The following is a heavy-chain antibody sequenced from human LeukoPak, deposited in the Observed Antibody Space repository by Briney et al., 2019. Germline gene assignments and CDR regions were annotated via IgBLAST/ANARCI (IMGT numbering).Heavy chain of an antibody. Sequence: GGSLRLSCTAAGFTFGDYAMSWFRQAPGKGLEWVGFIRSKAYGGTTEYAASVKGRFTISRDDSKSIAYLQMNSLKTEDTAVYYCTRLDQGIAAAGVDYWGQGTLVTVSS. D-gene: IGHD6-13*01. J-gene: IGHJ4*02. V-gene: IGHV3-49*03. CDR2: IRSKAYGGTT. CDR1: GFTFGDYA. CDR3: TRLDQGIAAAGVDY.